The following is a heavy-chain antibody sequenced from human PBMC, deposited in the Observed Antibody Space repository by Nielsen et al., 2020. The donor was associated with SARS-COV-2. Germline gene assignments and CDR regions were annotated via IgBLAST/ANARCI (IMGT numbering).Heavy chain of an antibody. J-gene: IGHJ4*02. V-gene: IGHV4-59*01. D-gene: IGHD2-2*01. CDR1: GGSISSYY. Sequence: SETLSLTCTVSGGSISSYYWSWIRQPPGKGLEWIGYIYYSGSTNYNPSLKSRVTISVDTSKNQFSLKLSSVTAADTAVYYCARGVGYCSSTSCYAWGYFDYWGQGTLVTVSS. CDR3: ARGVGYCSSTSCYAWGYFDY. CDR2: IYYSGST.